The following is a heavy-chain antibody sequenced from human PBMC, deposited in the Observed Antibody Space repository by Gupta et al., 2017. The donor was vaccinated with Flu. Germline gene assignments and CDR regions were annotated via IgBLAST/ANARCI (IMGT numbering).Heavy chain of an antibody. CDR1: GFTFSTSY. Sequence: EMQLVESGGGLVQPGGSLRLSCAASGFTFSTSYLQWVRQAPGKGLVWVSRINPDGSSTKYAESVKGRFTISRDNAKNTLYLQMNSLGDDDTAVYYCATVTSGCWGQGTLGTVAS. D-gene: IGHD4-17*01. CDR2: INPDGSST. J-gene: IGHJ4*02. CDR3: ATVTSGC. V-gene: IGHV3-74*03.